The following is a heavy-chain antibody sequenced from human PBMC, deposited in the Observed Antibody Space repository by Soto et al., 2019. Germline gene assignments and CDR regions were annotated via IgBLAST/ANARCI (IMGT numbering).Heavy chain of an antibody. CDR1: GDSMNNYY. CDR3: ARDQSGAADL. J-gene: IGHJ3*01. CDR2: ISATGPT. V-gene: IGHV4-4*07. D-gene: IGHD7-27*01. Sequence: QVQLQESGPGLVEPSETLSLTCSVSGDSMNNYYWSWIRQSAEKGLEWIGRISATGPTTYIPSLKSRITLSVDTSKNQFSMNLKFVTASDTAVYFCARDQSGAADLWGQGTVVTVS.